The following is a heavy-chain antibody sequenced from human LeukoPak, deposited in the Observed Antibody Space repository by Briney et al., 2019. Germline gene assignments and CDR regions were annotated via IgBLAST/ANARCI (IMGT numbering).Heavy chain of an antibody. CDR1: GFTFSSYA. Sequence: GGSLRLSCAASGFTFSSYAMSWVRQAPGKGLEWVAVISYDGSNKYYADSVKGRFTISRDNSKNTLYLQMNSLRAEDTAVYYCARDVSNSGWPYYFDYWGQGTLVTVSS. J-gene: IGHJ4*02. V-gene: IGHV3-30-3*01. CDR3: ARDVSNSGWPYYFDY. CDR2: ISYDGSNK. D-gene: IGHD6-19*01.